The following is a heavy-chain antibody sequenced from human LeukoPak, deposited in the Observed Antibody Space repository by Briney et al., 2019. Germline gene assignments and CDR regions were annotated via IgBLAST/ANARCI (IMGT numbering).Heavy chain of an antibody. Sequence: PGGSLRLSCAASGFTFSSYAMSWVRQAPGKGLEWVSAISGSGGTTYYADSMKGRFTISRDNSKNTLYLQMNSLRAEDTAVYYCAKGVAVRGVIIDLSHPFDYWGQGTLVTVSS. CDR2: ISGSGGTT. CDR3: AKGVAVRGVIIDLSHPFDY. CDR1: GFTFSSYA. J-gene: IGHJ4*02. V-gene: IGHV3-23*01. D-gene: IGHD3-10*01.